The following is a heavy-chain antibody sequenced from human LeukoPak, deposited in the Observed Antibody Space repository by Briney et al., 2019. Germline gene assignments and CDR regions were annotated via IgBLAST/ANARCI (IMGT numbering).Heavy chain of an antibody. J-gene: IGHJ3*02. CDR3: AKVWPYYDYVWGSYRSDAFDI. D-gene: IGHD3-16*02. Sequence: PGGSLRLSCAASGFTFSSYAMSWVRQAPGKGLEWVSAISGSGGSTYYADSVKGRFTISRDNSKNTLYLQMNSLRAEDTAVYYCAKVWPYYDYVWGSYRSDAFDIWGQGTMVTVSS. CDR1: GFTFSSYA. CDR2: ISGSGGST. V-gene: IGHV3-23*01.